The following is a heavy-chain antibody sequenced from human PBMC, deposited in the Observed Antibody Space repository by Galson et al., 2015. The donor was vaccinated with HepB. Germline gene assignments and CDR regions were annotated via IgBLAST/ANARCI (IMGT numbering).Heavy chain of an antibody. CDR1: GYTFTSYG. CDR2: ISAYNGNT. D-gene: IGHD3-10*01. Sequence: SVKVSCKASGYTFTSYGISWVRQAPGQGLEWMGWISAYNGNTNYAQKLQGRVTMTTDTSTSTAYMELRSLRSDDTAVYYCARDRRGITMVRGVDYWGQGTLVTVSS. CDR3: ARDRRGITMVRGVDY. J-gene: IGHJ4*02. V-gene: IGHV1-18*04.